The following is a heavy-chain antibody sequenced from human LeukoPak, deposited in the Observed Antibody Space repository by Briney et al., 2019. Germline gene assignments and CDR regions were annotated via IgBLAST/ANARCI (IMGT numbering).Heavy chain of an antibody. CDR1: DFSFITYA. D-gene: IGHD1-26*01. V-gene: IGHV3-53*01. J-gene: IGHJ3*02. Sequence: PGGSLRLSCAVSDFSFITYAMSWVRQAPGKGLEWVSIIYSGGSTFYADSVKGRFTISRDNSKNTLYLQMNSLRAEDTAVYYCARGGSYLSAFDIWGQGTMVTVSA. CDR3: ARGGSYLSAFDI. CDR2: IYSGGST.